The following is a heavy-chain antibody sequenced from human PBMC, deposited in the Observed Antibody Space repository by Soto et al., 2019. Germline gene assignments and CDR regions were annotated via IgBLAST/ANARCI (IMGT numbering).Heavy chain of an antibody. CDR3: ASAGTAISSGYFDY. D-gene: IGHD5-18*01. V-gene: IGHV1-69*13. CDR1: GGTFSSYA. Sequence: GASVKVSCKASGGTFSSYAISWVRQAPGQGLEWMGGIIPIFGTANYAQKFQGRVTITADESTSTAYMELSSLRSEDTAVYYCASAGTAISSGYFDYWGQGTLVTVSS. CDR2: IIPIFGTA. J-gene: IGHJ4*02.